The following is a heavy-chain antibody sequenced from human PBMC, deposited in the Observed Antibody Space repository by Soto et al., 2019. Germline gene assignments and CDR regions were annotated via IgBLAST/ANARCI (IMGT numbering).Heavy chain of an antibody. D-gene: IGHD6-13*01. J-gene: IGHJ3*02. V-gene: IGHV4-39*01. CDR3: ARRWYDDDAFDI. CDR2: IYYSGST. CDR1: GGSISSSSYY. Sequence: QLQLQESGPGLVKPSETLSLTCTVSGGSISSSSYYWGWIRQPPGKGLEWIGSIYYSGSTYYNPSLKSRVTIPVDTSKNQFSLKLSSVTAADTAVYYCARRWYDDDAFDIWGQGTMVTVSS.